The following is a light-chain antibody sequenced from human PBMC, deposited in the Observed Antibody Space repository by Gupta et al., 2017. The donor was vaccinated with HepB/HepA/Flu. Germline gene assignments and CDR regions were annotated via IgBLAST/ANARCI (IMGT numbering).Light chain of an antibody. J-gene: IGKJ4*01. CDR3: QQYDNLSLF. V-gene: IGKV1-33*01. CDR1: QDISNY. Sequence: DIQMTQSPSSLSASVGDRVTITCQASQDISNYLNWYQQKPGKAPKLLIYDASNLETGVPSRFSGSGSGTDFTFTISSLQLEDIATYYCQQYDNLSLFFGGGTKVEIK. CDR2: DAS.